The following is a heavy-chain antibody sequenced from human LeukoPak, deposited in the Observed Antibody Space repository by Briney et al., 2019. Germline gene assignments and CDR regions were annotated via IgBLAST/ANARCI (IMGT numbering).Heavy chain of an antibody. CDR1: GFTFSGYS. CDR3: ARDSYYDILTGYLRYFDY. V-gene: IGHV3-21*01. D-gene: IGHD3-9*01. J-gene: IGHJ4*02. Sequence: GGSLRLSCAASGFTFSGYSLTWVRQAPGKGLEWVSSISNTGSYTYYLDSVKGRFTISRDNAKNSLYLQMNSLRAEDTAVYYCARDSYYDILTGYLRYFDYWGQGTLVTVSS. CDR2: ISNTGSYT.